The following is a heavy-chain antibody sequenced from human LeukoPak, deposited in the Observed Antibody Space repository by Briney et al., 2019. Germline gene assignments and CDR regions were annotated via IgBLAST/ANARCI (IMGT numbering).Heavy chain of an antibody. Sequence: SETLFLTCAVSGGSISSNNWWSWVRQPPGKGLEWIGEIYHSGSINYNPSLKSRVTISVDKSKNQLSLKLTSATAADTAMYYCARTVPGIPAGMSWFDPWGQGTLVTVSS. D-gene: IGHD2-2*01. CDR3: ARTVPGIPAGMSWFDP. V-gene: IGHV4-4*02. CDR2: IYHSGSI. CDR1: GGSISSNNW. J-gene: IGHJ5*02.